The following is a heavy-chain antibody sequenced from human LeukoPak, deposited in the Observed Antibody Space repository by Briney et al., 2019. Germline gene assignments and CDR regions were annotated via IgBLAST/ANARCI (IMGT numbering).Heavy chain of an antibody. CDR3: AKGHGVRGDRFDP. CDR1: GFTFSSYE. D-gene: IGHD3-10*01. Sequence: GGSLRLSCAASGFTFSSYEMHWVRQPPGKGLEWVSYISSSDSTIYYADSVKGRFTISRDNSKNTLYLQMNSLRAEDTAVYYCAKGHGVRGDRFDPWGQGTLVTVSS. J-gene: IGHJ5*02. V-gene: IGHV3-48*03. CDR2: ISSSDSTI.